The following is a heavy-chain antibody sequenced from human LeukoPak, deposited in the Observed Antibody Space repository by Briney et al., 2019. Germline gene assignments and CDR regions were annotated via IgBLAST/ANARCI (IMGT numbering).Heavy chain of an antibody. CDR2: MYYSGTT. J-gene: IGHJ4*02. V-gene: IGHV4-59*01. CDR1: GGSITSYY. D-gene: IGHD2-21*02. Sequence: PSETLSLTCTVSGGSITSYYRSWIRQSPGKGLEWIGFMYYSGTTNYNPSLKSRVTISLGMSKNQFSQKLSSVTAADTAVYYCARLPMAVTPHVDYWGQGTLVTVSS. CDR3: ARLPMAVTPHVDY.